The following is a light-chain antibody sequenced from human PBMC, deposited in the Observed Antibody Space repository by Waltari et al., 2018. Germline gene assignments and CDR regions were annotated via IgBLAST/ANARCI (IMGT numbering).Light chain of an antibody. CDR2: DNF. Sequence: QSVLTQPPSVSGAPGQTVTISSICSRSNSAPPYSFHWYQQLPGTAPKLLIFDNFVRPSGVPDRFSASKSGTSASLAIAGLQAEDEADYYCQSYDSLSALYVFGTGTKVSVL. J-gene: IGLJ1*01. CDR1: RSNSAPPYS. CDR3: QSYDSLSALYV. V-gene: IGLV1-40*01.